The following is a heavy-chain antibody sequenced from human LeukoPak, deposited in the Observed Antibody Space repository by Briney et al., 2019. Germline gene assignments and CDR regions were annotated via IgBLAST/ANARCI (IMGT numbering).Heavy chain of an antibody. CDR1: GFTFSGSA. J-gene: IGHJ3*02. V-gene: IGHV3-73*01. D-gene: IGHD5-24*01. CDR3: TTEVATNKYGGFAFDI. CDR2: IRSKANSYAT. Sequence: GGSLRLSCAASGFTFSGSAMHWVRQASGKGLEWVGRIRSKANSYATAYAASVKGRFTISRDDSKNTAYLQMNSLKTEDTAVYYCTTEVATNKYGGFAFDIWGQGTMVTVSS.